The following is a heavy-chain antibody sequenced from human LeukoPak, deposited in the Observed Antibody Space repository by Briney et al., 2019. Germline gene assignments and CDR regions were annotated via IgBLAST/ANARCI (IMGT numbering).Heavy chain of an antibody. CDR1: GFTFSSYW. CDR2: IKQDGSEK. CDR3: ARVLVDTAMVIRSHWFDP. D-gene: IGHD5-18*01. J-gene: IGHJ5*02. Sequence: GGSLRLSCAASGFTFSSYWMNWVRQAPGKGLEWVANIKQDGSEKYYVDSVKGRFTISRDNAKNSLYLQMNSLRAEDTAVYYCARVLVDTAMVIRSHWFDPWGQGTLVTVSS. V-gene: IGHV3-7*01.